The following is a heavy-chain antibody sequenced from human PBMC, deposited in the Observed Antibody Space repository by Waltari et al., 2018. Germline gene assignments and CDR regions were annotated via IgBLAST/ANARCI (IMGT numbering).Heavy chain of an antibody. V-gene: IGHV4-38-2*02. CDR3: ARDGHGGISWGGGWYFY. CDR1: GYSISSGYY. CDR2: IYHSGST. Sequence: QVQLQESGPGLVKPSETLSLTCTVSGYSISSGYYWGWIRQPPGKGLEWIGSIYHSGSTYYNPSRKSRVTISVDTSKNQFSLKLSSVTAADTAVYYCARDGHGGISWGGGWYFYWGQGTLVTVSS. D-gene: IGHD6-19*01. J-gene: IGHJ4*02.